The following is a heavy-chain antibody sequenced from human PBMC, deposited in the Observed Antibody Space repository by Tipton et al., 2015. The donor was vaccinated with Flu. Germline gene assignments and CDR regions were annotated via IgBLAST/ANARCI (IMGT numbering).Heavy chain of an antibody. J-gene: IGHJ6*02. D-gene: IGHD6-6*01. CDR2: IKPNSGGT. CDR1: GYAFSGYY. CDR3: ARDGIWYSSSSLDYYYGLDV. V-gene: IGHV1-2*06. Sequence: QMQLVQSGAEVKKPGGSVKVSCKTSGYAFSGYYMHWVRQAPGQGLEWMGRIKPNSGGTDYAQKFQGRITMTRDTSTSTAYLELTRLRSDDTAVYYCARDGIWYSSSSLDYYYGLDVWGQGTTVTVSS.